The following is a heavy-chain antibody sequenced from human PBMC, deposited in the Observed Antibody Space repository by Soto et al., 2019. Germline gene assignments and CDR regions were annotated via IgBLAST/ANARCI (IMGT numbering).Heavy chain of an antibody. J-gene: IGHJ4*02. D-gene: IGHD4-17*01. V-gene: IGHV4-59*08. CDR3: ARRYGDCFDF. Sequence: SETLSLTCTVSGGSISIYYWSWIRQPPGKGLEWIGYIYYSGSTNYNPSLKSRVTISVDTSKNQFSLKLSSVTAADTAVYYCARRYGDCFDFWGQGTLVTVSS. CDR2: IYYSGST. CDR1: GGSISIYY.